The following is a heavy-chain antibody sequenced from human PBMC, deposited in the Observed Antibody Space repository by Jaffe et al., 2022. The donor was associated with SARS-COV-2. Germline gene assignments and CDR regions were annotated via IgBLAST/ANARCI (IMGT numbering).Heavy chain of an antibody. CDR1: GGSISSSSSY. V-gene: IGHV4-39*01. J-gene: IGHJ5*02. D-gene: IGHD2-2*01. Sequence: QLQLQESGPGLVKPSETLSLTCIVSGGSISSSSSYWGWIRQPPGKGLEWIGSIHDSGNTDYNPSLKSRVTISVDTSKNQFSLKLSSVTAADTAVYYCARHVGHVWIGPAAPPRGCWFDPWGQGTLVTVSS. CDR2: IHDSGNT. CDR3: ARHVGHVWIGPAAPPRGCWFDP.